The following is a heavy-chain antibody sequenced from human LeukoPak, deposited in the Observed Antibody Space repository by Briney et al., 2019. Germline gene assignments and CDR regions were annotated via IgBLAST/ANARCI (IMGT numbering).Heavy chain of an antibody. J-gene: IGHJ6*02. V-gene: IGHV1-46*01. CDR1: ENTFTNYY. CDR2: INPNGDRT. Sequence: ASVKVSCKASENTFTNYYMHWVRQAPGQGLEWLGLINPNGDRTAYAQNFQGRVTMTRDTSTTTLYLELSSLRSDDTAMYYCARGINGMDVWGQGTTVTVSS. CDR3: ARGINGMDV. D-gene: IGHD1-14*01.